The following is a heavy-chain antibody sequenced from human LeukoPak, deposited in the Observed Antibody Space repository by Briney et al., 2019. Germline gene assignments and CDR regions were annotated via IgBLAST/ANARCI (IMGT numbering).Heavy chain of an antibody. J-gene: IGHJ4*02. CDR1: GFTFSSYG. D-gene: IGHD5-18*01. CDR2: IWYDGSNK. CDR3: ARESRGYSYGHDYFDY. V-gene: IGHV3-33*01. Sequence: AGSLRLSCAASGFTFSSYGMHWVRQAPGKGLEWVAVIWYDGSNKYYADSVKGRFTISRDNSKNTLYLQMNSLRAEDTAVYYCARESRGYSYGHDYFDYWGQGTLVTVSS.